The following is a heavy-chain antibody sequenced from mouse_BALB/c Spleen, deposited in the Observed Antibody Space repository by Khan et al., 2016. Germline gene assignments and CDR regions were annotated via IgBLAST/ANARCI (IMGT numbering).Heavy chain of an antibody. CDR3: AEARATTWFAY. CDR2: ISYSGST. V-gene: IGHV3-2*02. D-gene: IGHD3-1*01. Sequence: EVKLEESGPGLVKPSQSLSLTCTVTGYSITSDYAWNWIRQFPGNKLEWMGYISYSGSTSYNPSLKSRISITRDTSKNQFFLQLNSVTTEDTATYYCAEARATTWFAYWGQGTLVTVSA. CDR1: GYSITSDYA. J-gene: IGHJ3*01.